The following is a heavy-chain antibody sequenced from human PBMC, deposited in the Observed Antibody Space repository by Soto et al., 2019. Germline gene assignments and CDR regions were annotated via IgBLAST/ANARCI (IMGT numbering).Heavy chain of an antibody. Sequence: EVQLVESGGGLVQPGGSLRLSCAASGFTFSSYWMHWVRQAPGKGLVWVSRINSDGSSTSYADSVKGRFTISRDNAKNTLYLQMNSLRAEDTAVYYCARGSCSSTSCYMGTDNYYYYGMDVWGQGTTATVSS. D-gene: IGHD2-2*02. V-gene: IGHV3-74*01. J-gene: IGHJ6*02. CDR3: ARGSCSSTSCYMGTDNYYYYGMDV. CDR2: INSDGSST. CDR1: GFTFSSYW.